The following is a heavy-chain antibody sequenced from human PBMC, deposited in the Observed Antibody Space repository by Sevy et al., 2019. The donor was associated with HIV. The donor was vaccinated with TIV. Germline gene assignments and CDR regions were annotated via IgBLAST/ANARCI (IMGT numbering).Heavy chain of an antibody. CDR1: GFTFNIYS. CDR3: AREGCTKPHDY. V-gene: IGHV3-23*01. D-gene: IGHD2-8*01. J-gene: IGHJ4*02. Sequence: GGSLRLSCAASGFTFNIYSMSWVRQTPGKGLEWVATLSFGCGKINHADSVKGRFTMSRDNSKNAVYLQMNNLRVEDTAIYYCAREGCTKPHDYWGQGTLVTVSS. CDR2: LSFGCGKI.